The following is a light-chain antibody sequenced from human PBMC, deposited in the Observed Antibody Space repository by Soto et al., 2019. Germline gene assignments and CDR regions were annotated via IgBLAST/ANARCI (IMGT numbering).Light chain of an antibody. V-gene: IGKV3-20*01. J-gene: IGKJ5*01. Sequence: EIVLTQSPATLSLSPGERATLSCRASQSVTSYLAWYQQKPGQAPRLLIYDASNRATGIPDRFSGSGSGTDFTLTISRLEPEDFVVFYCYQYGSTPPTFGQGTRLEIK. CDR3: YQYGSTPPT. CDR1: QSVTSY. CDR2: DAS.